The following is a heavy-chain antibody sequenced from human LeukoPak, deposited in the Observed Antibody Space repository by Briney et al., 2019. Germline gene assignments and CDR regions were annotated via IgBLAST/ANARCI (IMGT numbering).Heavy chain of an antibody. D-gene: IGHD1-1*01. CDR2: INPNSGGT. CDR1: GYTFTSYD. V-gene: IGHV1-2*06. CDR3: ARDRTTGTGSWFDP. J-gene: IGHJ5*02. Sequence: ASVKVSCKASGYTFTSYDINWVRQATGQGLEWMGRINPNSGGTNYAQKFQDRVTMTRDTSISTAYMELGRLRSDDTAVYYCARDRTTGTGSWFDPWGQGTLVTVSS.